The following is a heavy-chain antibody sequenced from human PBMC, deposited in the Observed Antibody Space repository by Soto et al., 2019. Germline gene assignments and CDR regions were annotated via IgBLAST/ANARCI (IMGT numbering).Heavy chain of an antibody. D-gene: IGHD3-22*01. CDR3: ATTGHRYYYDRSGRDDFDI. CDR2: FDPEDGET. V-gene: IGHV1-24*01. J-gene: IGHJ3*02. CDR1: GYTLTELS. Sequence: RASVKVSCKVSGYTLTELSMHWVRQAPGKGLEWMGGFDPEDGETIYAQKFQGRVTMTEDTSTDTAYMELSSLRSEDTAVYYCATTGHRYYYDRSGRDDFDIWGQGTMVTVSS.